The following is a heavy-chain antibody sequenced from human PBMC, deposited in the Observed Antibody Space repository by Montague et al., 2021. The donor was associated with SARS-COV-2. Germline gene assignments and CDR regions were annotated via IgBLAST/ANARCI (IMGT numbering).Heavy chain of an antibody. D-gene: IGHD1/OR15-1a*01. CDR3: TSGTVGNYNVMDV. CDR2: TYYRSKWYN. CDR1: GDSVSSNSAT. V-gene: IGHV6-1*01. J-gene: IGHJ6*02. Sequence: CAISGDSVSSNSATWNWVRQSPSRGLEWLGRTYYRSKWYNDYAESVRGRVTINPDTSKNQFSLHLNSVTPEDTAIYYCTSGTVGNYNVMDVWGQGTTVTVCS.